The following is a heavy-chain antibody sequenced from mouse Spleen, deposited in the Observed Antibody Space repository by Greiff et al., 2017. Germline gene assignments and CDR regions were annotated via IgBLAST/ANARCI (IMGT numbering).Heavy chain of an antibody. CDR3: ARDYGSSYGYFVV. CDR1: GYTFTSYW. D-gene: IGHD1-1*01. V-gene: IGHV1-50*01. J-gene: IGHJ1*03. Sequence: QVQLQQPGAELVKPGASVKLSCKASGYTFTSYWIHWVKQRPGQGLEWIGEIDPSDSYTNYNQSFKGKATLTVDTSSSTAYMQLSSLTSEDSAVYYCARDYGSSYGYFVVWGTGTTVTVSS. CDR2: IDPSDSYT.